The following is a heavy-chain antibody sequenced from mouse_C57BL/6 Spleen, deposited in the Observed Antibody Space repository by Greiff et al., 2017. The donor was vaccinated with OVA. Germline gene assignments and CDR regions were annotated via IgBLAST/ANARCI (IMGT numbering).Heavy chain of an antibody. Sequence: EVQLVESEGGLVQPGSSMKLSCTASGFTFSDYYMAWVRQVPEKGLEWVANINYDGSSTYYLDSLKSRFIISRDNAKNILYLQMSSLKSEDTATYYCARNRDYYGPDYWGQGTTLTVSS. V-gene: IGHV5-16*01. J-gene: IGHJ2*01. CDR1: GFTFSDYY. D-gene: IGHD1-1*01. CDR2: INYDGSST. CDR3: ARNRDYYGPDY.